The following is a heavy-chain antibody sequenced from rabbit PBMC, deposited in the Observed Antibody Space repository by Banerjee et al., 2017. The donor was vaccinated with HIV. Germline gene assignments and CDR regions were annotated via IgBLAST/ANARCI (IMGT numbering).Heavy chain of an antibody. CDR1: GFSFSGGYY. D-gene: IGHD4-1*01. CDR3: ARYASNWGDSL. Sequence: QSLEESGGDLVKPGASLTLTCTASGFSFSGGYYMCWVRQAPGKGLEWIACIDGGSSGNTYYSSWAKGRFTISKPSSTTVTLQMISLTAADTATHFCARYASNWGDSLWGPGTLVTVS. J-gene: IGHJ4*01. V-gene: IGHV1S40*01. CDR2: IDGGSSGNT.